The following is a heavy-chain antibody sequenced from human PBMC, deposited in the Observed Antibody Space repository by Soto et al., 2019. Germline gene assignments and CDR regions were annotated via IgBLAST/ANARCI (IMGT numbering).Heavy chain of an antibody. Sequence: QVTLRESGPVLVTPTETVTLTCTVSGFSLSNARMGVSWIRQPPGKALEWLGHIFSSDEKSYTTYLKSRLTISKDTAKSQVVLTMTTMDPVDTATYYCARIDSWYIDYWGQGALVTVSS. J-gene: IGHJ4*02. CDR3: ARIDSWYIDY. CDR1: GFSLSNARMG. D-gene: IGHD6-13*01. CDR2: IFSSDEK. V-gene: IGHV2-26*01.